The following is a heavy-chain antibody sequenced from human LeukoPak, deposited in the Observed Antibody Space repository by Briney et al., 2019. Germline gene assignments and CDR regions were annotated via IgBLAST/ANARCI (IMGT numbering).Heavy chain of an antibody. CDR1: VGTFSSYA. J-gene: IGHJ3*02. CDR2: IIPIFGPA. D-gene: IGHD3-22*01. Sequence: GPSVNLSCTASVGTFSSYAISWVRQAPGQGLEWMGGIIPIFGPANYAQKFQGRVTITADESTSTACMELSSLRSEDTAVYYCGRGDYDSSGYYPDAFDIWGQGTMVTVSS. CDR3: GRGDYDSSGYYPDAFDI. V-gene: IGHV1-69*13.